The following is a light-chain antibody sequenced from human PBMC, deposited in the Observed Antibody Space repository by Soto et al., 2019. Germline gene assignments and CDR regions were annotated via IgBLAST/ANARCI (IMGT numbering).Light chain of an antibody. CDR3: QQYNNWPLT. CDR1: QSVSTN. V-gene: IGKV3-15*01. J-gene: IGKJ3*01. Sequence: EIVMTQSPATLSASLGERATLSCRASQSVSTNLAWYQQKPGQAPRLLIYGASTRATGIPARFSGSGSGTEFTLTISSLQSEDFAVYYCQQYNNWPLTFGPGTKVDIK. CDR2: GAS.